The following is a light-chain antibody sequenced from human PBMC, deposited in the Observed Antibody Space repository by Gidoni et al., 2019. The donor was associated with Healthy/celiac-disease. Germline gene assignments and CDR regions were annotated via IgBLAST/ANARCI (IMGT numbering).Light chain of an antibody. J-gene: IGLJ2*01. Sequence: SYVLPQPPSVAVAPGQTARSTCGGNNIGSKSVHWYQQKPGQAPVLVVYDDSDRPSGIPERFSGSNSGNTATLTSSRVEAGDEADYYCQVWDSSSDHRDVVFGGGTKLTVL. CDR3: QVWDSSSDHRDVV. CDR2: DDS. V-gene: IGLV3-21*02. CDR1: NIGSKS.